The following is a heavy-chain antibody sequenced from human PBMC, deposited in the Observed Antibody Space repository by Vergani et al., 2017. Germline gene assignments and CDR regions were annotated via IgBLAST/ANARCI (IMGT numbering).Heavy chain of an antibody. CDR2: IKQDGSEK. D-gene: IGHD6-19*01. J-gene: IGHJ4*02. Sequence: EVQLVESGGGLVQPGGSLRLSCAASGFPFSSYWMSWVRQAPGKGLEWVANIKQDGSEKYYVDSVKGRFTISRDNAKNSLYLQMNSLRAEDTAVYYCARSVAVAGSTYFDYWGQGTLVTVSS. CDR3: ARSVAVAGSTYFDY. CDR1: GFPFSSYW. V-gene: IGHV3-7*01.